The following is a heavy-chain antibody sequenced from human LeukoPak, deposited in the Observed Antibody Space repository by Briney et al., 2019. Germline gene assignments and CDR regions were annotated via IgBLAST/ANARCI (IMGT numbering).Heavy chain of an antibody. D-gene: IGHD2-2*01. Sequence: GGSLRLSCAASGFTFSSYAMSWVRQAPGKGLEWVSAISGSGGSTYYADSVKGRFTISRDNSKNTLYLQMNSLRAEDTAVYYCAKDGGYGYCSSTSCPRSDYFDYWGQGTLVTVSP. CDR1: GFTFSSYA. V-gene: IGHV3-23*01. CDR2: ISGSGGST. CDR3: AKDGGYGYCSSTSCPRSDYFDY. J-gene: IGHJ4*02.